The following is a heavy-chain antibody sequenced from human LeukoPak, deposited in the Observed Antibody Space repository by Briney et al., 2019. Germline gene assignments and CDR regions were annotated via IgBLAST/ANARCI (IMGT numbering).Heavy chain of an antibody. Sequence: GGSLRLSCAASGFSLKTYNMNWVRQAPGKGLERVSSMTSSRYIYYADSVKGRFTISRDDANNLVFLQMHSLRAEDTAIYYCTRDQFFDYDNDDAFDVWGQGTKVIVSS. D-gene: IGHD3-22*01. CDR3: TRDQFFDYDNDDAFDV. CDR1: GFSLKTYN. V-gene: IGHV3-21*04. CDR2: MTSSRYI. J-gene: IGHJ3*01.